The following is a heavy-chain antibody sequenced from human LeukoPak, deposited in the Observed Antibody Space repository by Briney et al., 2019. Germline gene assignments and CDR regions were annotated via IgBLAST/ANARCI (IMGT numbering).Heavy chain of an antibody. D-gene: IGHD2-21*02. J-gene: IGHJ4*01. CDR3: ARELPREVTLDY. Sequence: GGSLRLSCAVSGFTFISYGMQWVRQAPGKGLAWVSRINTDGSSTTYADSVKGRFTISRDNAKNTLYLQMNSLRTEDTAVYYCARELPREVTLDYWGQGTLVTVSS. CDR1: GFTFISYG. V-gene: IGHV3-74*01. CDR2: INTDGSST.